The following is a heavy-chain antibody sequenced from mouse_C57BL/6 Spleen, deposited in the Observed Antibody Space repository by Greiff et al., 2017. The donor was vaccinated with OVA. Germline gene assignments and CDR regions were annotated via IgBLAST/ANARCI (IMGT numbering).Heavy chain of an antibody. CDR1: GYTFTSYT. Sequence: QVQLQQSGAELARPGASVKMSCRASGYTFTSYTVHWVKQRPGQGLEWIGYINPSSGYTKYNQKFKDKATLTADKSSSTAYMQLSSLTSEDSSVYYCATNWDGLAYWGQGTLVTVSA. D-gene: IGHD4-1*01. J-gene: IGHJ3*01. CDR3: ATNWDGLAY. V-gene: IGHV1-4*01. CDR2: INPSSGYT.